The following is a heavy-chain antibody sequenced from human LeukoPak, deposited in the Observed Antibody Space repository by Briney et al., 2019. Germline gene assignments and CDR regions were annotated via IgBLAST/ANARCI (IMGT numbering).Heavy chain of an antibody. J-gene: IGHJ4*02. CDR2: INHSGSN. Sequence: KPSESLSLTCAVYGGSLSGYYWGSIRQPPGRGLEWIGKINHSGSNNYNPSLKSRVTISVDTSKCQFSLKLSSVTAADTAVYYWAISRSGYDYWGQGTLVTVSS. CDR1: GGSLSGYY. V-gene: IGHV4-34*01. D-gene: IGHD3-3*01. CDR3: AISRSGYDY.